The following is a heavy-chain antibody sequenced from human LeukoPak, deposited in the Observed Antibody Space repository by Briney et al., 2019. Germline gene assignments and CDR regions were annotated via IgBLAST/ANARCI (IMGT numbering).Heavy chain of an antibody. CDR2: ISSSSSYI. J-gene: IGHJ4*02. CDR1: GFTFSSYS. V-gene: IGHV3-21*04. Sequence: PGGSLRLSCAASGFTFSSYSMNWVRQAPGKGLEWVSSISSSSSYIYYADSVKGRFTISRDNSKNTLYLQMNSLRAEDTAVYYCAKGSTSTVTPTDYWGQGTLVTVSS. CDR3: AKGSTSTVTPTDY. D-gene: IGHD4-17*01.